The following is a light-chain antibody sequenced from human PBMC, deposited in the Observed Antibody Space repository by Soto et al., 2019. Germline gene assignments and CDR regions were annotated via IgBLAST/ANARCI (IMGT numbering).Light chain of an antibody. CDR2: EVT. J-gene: IGLJ2*01. Sequence: QSVLTQPPSASGSPGQSVTISCTGTSSDVGGYNCVSWYQQHPGKAPQLMIYEVTKRPSGVPDRFSGSKSGNTASLTVSGLQAEDEADYYCSSYAGSNTVLFGGGTKLTDL. V-gene: IGLV2-8*01. CDR3: SSYAGSNTVL. CDR1: SSDVGGYNC.